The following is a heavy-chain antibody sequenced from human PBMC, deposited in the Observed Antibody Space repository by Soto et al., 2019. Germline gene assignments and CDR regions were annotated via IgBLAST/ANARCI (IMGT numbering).Heavy chain of an antibody. Sequence: PGGTLRLSCAASGFTLNDHYIDWVRQAPGKGLEWVGRSRDKPNGYSTQYAASLKGRFTTSRDDSKNSKYLQMNSLKTEDTAVYYCVRYTYFSDSSGYSRGFDNWGQGTLVTVSS. CDR3: VRYTYFSDSSGYSRGFDN. CDR1: GFTLNDHY. CDR2: SRDKPNGYST. V-gene: IGHV3-72*01. J-gene: IGHJ4*03. D-gene: IGHD3-22*01.